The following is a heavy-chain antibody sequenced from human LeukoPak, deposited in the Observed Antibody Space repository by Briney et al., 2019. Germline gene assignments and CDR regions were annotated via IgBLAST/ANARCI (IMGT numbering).Heavy chain of an antibody. CDR1: GFTFYDYA. V-gene: IGHV3-9*01. D-gene: IGHD2-2*01. Sequence: PGRSLRLSCAASGFTFYDYAMHWVRQAPGKGLEWVSGISWNSGSIGYADSVKGRFTISRDNAKNSLYLQMNSLRAEDTALYYCAKGRDKYQLLSKNWFDPWGQGTLVTVSS. CDR3: AKGRDKYQLLSKNWFDP. CDR2: ISWNSGSI. J-gene: IGHJ5*02.